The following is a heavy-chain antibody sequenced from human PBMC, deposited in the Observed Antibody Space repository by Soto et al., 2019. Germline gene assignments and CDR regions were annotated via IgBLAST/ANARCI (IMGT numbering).Heavy chain of an antibody. CDR1: GGTFSSYA. J-gene: IGHJ6*02. D-gene: IGHD3-3*01. CDR3: ARYRDRGVNYYYGMDV. V-gene: IGHV1-69*01. Sequence: QVQLVQSGAEGKKPGSSVKVSCKAAGGTFSSYALSWVRQAPGQGLEWMGGIIPIFGSTNYAQKFQGRVTITADEFTSTAYMELSSLRSEDTAVYYCARYRDRGVNYYYGMDVWGQGTTVTVSS. CDR2: IIPIFGST.